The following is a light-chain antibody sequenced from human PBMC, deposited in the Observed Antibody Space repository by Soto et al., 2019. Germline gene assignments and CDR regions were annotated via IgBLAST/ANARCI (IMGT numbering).Light chain of an antibody. V-gene: IGLV2-14*03. CDR3: SSYTSSGTRV. J-gene: IGLJ3*02. Sequence: QSALTQPASVSGSPGQSITISCTGTSSDVGGYNYISWYQHHPGKAPKLMIYDVSNRPSGVSNRFSGSKSGNTASLTVSGLQAEDEDDYYCSSYTSSGTRVFGGGTKLTVL. CDR1: SSDVGGYNY. CDR2: DVS.